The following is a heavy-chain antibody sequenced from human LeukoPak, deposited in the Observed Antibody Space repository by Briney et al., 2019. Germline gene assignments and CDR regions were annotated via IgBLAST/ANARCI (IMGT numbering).Heavy chain of an antibody. V-gene: IGHV3-21*01. CDR2: ISSSSSYI. D-gene: IGHD4-17*01. CDR3: ARDGDYGDYGPPHDY. Sequence: GGSLRLSCAASGFTFSSYSMNWVRQAPGKGLEWVSSISSSSSYIYYADSVKGRFTISRDNAKNSLYLQMNSLRADDTAVYYCARDGDYGDYGPPHDYWGQGTLVTVSS. CDR1: GFTFSSYS. J-gene: IGHJ4*02.